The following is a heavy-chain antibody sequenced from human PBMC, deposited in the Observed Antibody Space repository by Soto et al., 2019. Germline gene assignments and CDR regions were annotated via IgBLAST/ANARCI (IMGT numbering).Heavy chain of an antibody. Sequence: EVQLVESGGGLVKPGGSLRLSCVASGFTLSDHSMNWVRLAPGKGLEWVSAISDIGTYIFYADSVKGRFTISRDNAKNSLYLQMDGLGAEDTALYYCARDLVEGALNGFDVWGQGTMVTVSS. CDR3: ARDLVEGALNGFDV. CDR2: ISDIGTYI. V-gene: IGHV3-21*01. D-gene: IGHD3-16*01. CDR1: GFTLSDHS. J-gene: IGHJ3*01.